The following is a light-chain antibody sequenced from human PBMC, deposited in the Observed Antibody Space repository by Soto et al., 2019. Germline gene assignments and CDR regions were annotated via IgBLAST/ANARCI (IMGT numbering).Light chain of an antibody. V-gene: IGKV3-15*01. CDR2: AAS. J-gene: IGKJ3*01. CDR3: QQYNAWPLI. Sequence: EIVMTQSPATLSVSPGERAILSCRASQSVGSDLAWYQQKPGQAPRLLIYAASTRATDIPARFGGSGSGTEFTLTISSLQSEDSAVYYCQQYNAWPLIFGPGTTVDIK. CDR1: QSVGSD.